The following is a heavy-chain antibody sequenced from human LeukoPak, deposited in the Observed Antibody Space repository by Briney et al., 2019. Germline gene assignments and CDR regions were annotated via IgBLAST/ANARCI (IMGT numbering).Heavy chain of an antibody. Sequence: ASVKVSCKSSGYTFTSYYMYWVRQAPGQGLEWMGIINLSGGSTSYAQKFQGRVTMTRDTSTSTVYMELSSLRSEDTAVYYCARGPPKRRYCSSTSCYGANWFDPWGQGTLVTVSS. V-gene: IGHV1-46*01. J-gene: IGHJ5*02. D-gene: IGHD2-2*01. CDR2: INLSGGST. CDR1: GYTFTSYY. CDR3: ARGPPKRRYCSSTSCYGANWFDP.